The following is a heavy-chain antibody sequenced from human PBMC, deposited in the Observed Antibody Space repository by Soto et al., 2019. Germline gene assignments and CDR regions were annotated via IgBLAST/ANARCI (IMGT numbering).Heavy chain of an antibody. CDR3: AASGYYSVPPPPPDY. Sequence: SETLSLTCTVSGGSISSGDYYWSWIRQPPGKGLEWIGYIYYSGSTYYNPSLKSRVTISVDTSKNQFSLKLSSVTAADTAVYYCAASGYYSVPPPPPDYWGQGTLVTVSS. J-gene: IGHJ4*02. D-gene: IGHD3-22*01. V-gene: IGHV4-30-4*02. CDR1: GGSISSGDYY. CDR2: IYYSGST.